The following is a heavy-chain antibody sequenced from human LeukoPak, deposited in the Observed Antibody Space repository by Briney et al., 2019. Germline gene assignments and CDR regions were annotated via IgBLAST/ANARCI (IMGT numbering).Heavy chain of an antibody. D-gene: IGHD5-12*01. V-gene: IGHV4-38-2*02. CDR1: GYSISSGYY. Sequence: SETLSLTCTVSGYSISSGYYWAWIRQPPGKGLEWIGSIFHTGSTYHNPSLKSRVTISVDTSKNQFSLKLSSVTAADTAVYYCARHRYSGYDNQAWFDPWGQGTLVTVSS. J-gene: IGHJ5*02. CDR3: ARHRYSGYDNQAWFDP. CDR2: IFHTGST.